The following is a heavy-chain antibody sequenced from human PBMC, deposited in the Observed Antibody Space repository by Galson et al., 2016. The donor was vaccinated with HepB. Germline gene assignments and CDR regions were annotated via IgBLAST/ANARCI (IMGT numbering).Heavy chain of an antibody. Sequence: SLRLSCAASGFTFSSYAMSWVRQAPGKGLEWVSAISGSGGSTYYADSVKGRFTISRDNSKNTLYLQMISLRAEDTAVYYCAKEPQEYSSGWYYYNWGQGALVTVSS. CDR2: ISGSGGST. CDR3: AKEPQEYSSGWYYYN. J-gene: IGHJ4*02. D-gene: IGHD6-19*01. CDR1: GFTFSSYA. V-gene: IGHV3-23*01.